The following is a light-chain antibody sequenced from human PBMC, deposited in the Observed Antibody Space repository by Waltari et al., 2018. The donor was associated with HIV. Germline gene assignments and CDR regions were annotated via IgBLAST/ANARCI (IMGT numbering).Light chain of an antibody. Sequence: QSVLTQPPSVSAAPGQKVTISCSGSSSNLGNNFVSWFQQLPGTAPKLLIYDKDKRPSGIPDRFSGSKSGTSATLGITGLQAGDEADYYCGTWDSSLSVVVFGGGTSLTVL. V-gene: IGLV1-51*01. J-gene: IGLJ2*01. CDR3: GTWDSSLSVVV. CDR2: DKD. CDR1: SSNLGNNF.